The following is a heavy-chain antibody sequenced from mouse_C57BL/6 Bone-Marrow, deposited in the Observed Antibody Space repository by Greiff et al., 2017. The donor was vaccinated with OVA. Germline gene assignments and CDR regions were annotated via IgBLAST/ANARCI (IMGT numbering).Heavy chain of an antibody. CDR2: ISSGSSTF. CDR1: GFTFSDYG. CDR3: ARPRDVGYAMDY. V-gene: IGHV5-17*01. D-gene: IGHD3-3*01. Sequence: EVKLLESGGGLVQPGGSLKLSCAASGFTFSDYGMHWVRQPPEKGLEWVAYISSGSSTFYYADTVKGRFTISRDNAKNTLCLQMTSLRSEDTAMYYCARPRDVGYAMDYWGQGTSVTVSS. J-gene: IGHJ4*01.